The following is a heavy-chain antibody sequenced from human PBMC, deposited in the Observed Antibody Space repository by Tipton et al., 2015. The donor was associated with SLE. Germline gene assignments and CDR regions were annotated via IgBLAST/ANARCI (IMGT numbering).Heavy chain of an antibody. V-gene: IGHV4-34*01. CDR2: INDGGYT. CDR1: GKSLTGYY. D-gene: IGHD4-17*01. Sequence: TLSLTCAVYGKSLTGYYWSWIRQPPGKGLEWIGEINDGGYTNYNPSLKRRVTISVDTSKNQFSLKLNSVTAADTAVYYCARDAGAGLRDYYYKDMDVWGQGTTVTVSS. J-gene: IGHJ6*02. CDR3: ARDAGAGLRDYYYKDMDV.